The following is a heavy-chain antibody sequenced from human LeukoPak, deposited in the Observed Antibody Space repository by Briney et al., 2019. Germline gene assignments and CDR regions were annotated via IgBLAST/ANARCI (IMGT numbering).Heavy chain of an antibody. CDR2: ISSSISSYI. CDR3: ARAIGRVLLWVGELRRFDY. Sequence: GGSLRLSCAASGFTFSSYSMNWVRQAPGKGLEWVSSISSSISSYIYYAASVKGRFTISRDNAKNSRYLQMNSLRAEDTAVCYCARAIGRVLLWVGELRRFDYWGQGTLVTVSS. D-gene: IGHD3-10*01. CDR1: GFTFSSYS. V-gene: IGHV3-21*01. J-gene: IGHJ4*02.